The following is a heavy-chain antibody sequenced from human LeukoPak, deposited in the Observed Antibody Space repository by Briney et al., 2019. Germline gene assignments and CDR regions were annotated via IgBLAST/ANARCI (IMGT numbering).Heavy chain of an antibody. J-gene: IGHJ4*02. CDR3: AKVAVAATGGYYFDY. D-gene: IGHD6-19*01. CDR2: TYYRSKWYK. Sequence: SQTLSLTCAISGDSVSSNSAAWNWIRQSPSRGLEWLGRTYYRSKWYKDYAASVKSRMTINPDTSKNQFSLQMNSVTPDDTAVYYCAKVAVAATGGYYFDYWGQGTLVTVSS. CDR1: GDSVSSNSAA. V-gene: IGHV6-1*01.